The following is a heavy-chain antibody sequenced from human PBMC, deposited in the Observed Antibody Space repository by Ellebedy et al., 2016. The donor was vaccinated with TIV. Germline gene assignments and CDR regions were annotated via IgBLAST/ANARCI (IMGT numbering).Heavy chain of an antibody. CDR1: GFTFSSYS. D-gene: IGHD4-17*01. J-gene: IGHJ6*02. CDR3: ARDDYGDYVSSYYYYGMDV. CDR2: ISSSSSTI. Sequence: GESLKISXAASGFTFSSYSMNWVRQAPGKGLEWVSYISSSSSTIYYADSVKGRFTISRDNAKNSLYLQMNSPRAEDTAVYYCARDDYGDYVSSYYYYGMDVWGQGTTVTASS. V-gene: IGHV3-48*01.